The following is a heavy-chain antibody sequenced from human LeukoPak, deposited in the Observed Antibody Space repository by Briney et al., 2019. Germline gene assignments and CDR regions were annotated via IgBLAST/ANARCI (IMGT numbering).Heavy chain of an antibody. V-gene: IGHV4-59*11. CDR2: IYYGGST. D-gene: IGHD2-2*02. J-gene: IGHJ6*03. CDR1: GGSISSHY. Sequence: PSETLSLTCTVSGGSISSHYWSWIRQPPGKGLEWIGYIYYGGSTNYNPSLKSRVTISVDTSKNQFSLKLSSVTAADTAVYYCARDVGVPAAIRGDYYYMDVWGKGTTVTVSS. CDR3: ARDVGVPAAIRGDYYYMDV.